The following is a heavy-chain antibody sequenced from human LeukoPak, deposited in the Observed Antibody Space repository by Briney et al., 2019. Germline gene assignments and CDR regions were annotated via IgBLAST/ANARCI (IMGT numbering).Heavy chain of an antibody. V-gene: IGHV4-59*12. CDR2: IYYSGST. Sequence: SETLSLTCTVSGGSISSYYWSWIRQPPGKGLEWIGYIYYSGSTNYNPSLKSRVTISVDTSKNQFSLKLSSVTAADTAVYYCARDRPGYSYGYGLKYWGQGTLVTVSS. CDR3: ARDRPGYSYGYGLKY. J-gene: IGHJ4*02. D-gene: IGHD5-18*01. CDR1: GGSISSYY.